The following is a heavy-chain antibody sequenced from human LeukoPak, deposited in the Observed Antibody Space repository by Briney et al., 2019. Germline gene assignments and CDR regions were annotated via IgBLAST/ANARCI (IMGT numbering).Heavy chain of an antibody. D-gene: IGHD2-15*01. CDR1: GYTLTELS. CDR3: ATDPVGYCNADGCYSVDY. CDR2: FDPEHGET. Sequence: ASVKVSCKVSGYTLTELSVHWVRQAPGKGLEWMGGFDPEHGETVYAQKLQGRLTMTEDTSTHTAYMELSSLRSDDTAVYYCATDPVGYCNADGCYSVDYWGQGTLVTVSS. V-gene: IGHV1-24*01. J-gene: IGHJ4*02.